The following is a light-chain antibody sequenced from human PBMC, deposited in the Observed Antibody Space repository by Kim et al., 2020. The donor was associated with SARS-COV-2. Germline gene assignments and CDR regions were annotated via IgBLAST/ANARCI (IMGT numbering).Light chain of an antibody. V-gene: IGLV1-51*01. CDR3: GTWDNSLSGGV. J-gene: IGLJ2*01. Sequence: QSVLTQPPSVSATPGQKVTISCSGSSSNIGNNYVSWYQQLPGTAPKLLIYGNNKRPSGIPDRFSGSKSGTSATLAITGLQSGDEADYYCGTWDNSLSGGVFGGGTQLTVL. CDR1: SSNIGNNY. CDR2: GNN.